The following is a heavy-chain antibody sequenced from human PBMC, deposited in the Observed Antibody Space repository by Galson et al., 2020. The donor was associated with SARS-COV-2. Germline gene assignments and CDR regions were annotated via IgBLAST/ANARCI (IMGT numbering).Heavy chain of an antibody. CDR2: IYKSGNT. CDR1: GASISSGSYY. CDR3: ARGNSPCVTIFGVLTGTCGMDV. V-gene: IGHV4-61*02. Sequence: SETLSLTCTVSGASISSGSYYWSWIRQPAGKGLEWIGRIYKSGNTNYNPSLWSQVTISVDTSKNQFSLKLTSVTAADTAVYYCARGNSPCVTIFGVLTGTCGMDVWCQGTTVTFSS. D-gene: IGHD3-3*01. J-gene: IGHJ6*02.